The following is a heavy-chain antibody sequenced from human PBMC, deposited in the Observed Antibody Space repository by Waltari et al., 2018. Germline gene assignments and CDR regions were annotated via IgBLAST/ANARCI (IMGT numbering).Heavy chain of an antibody. CDR1: GGSISSGRYY. Sequence: QVQLQESGPGLVKPSQTLSLTCTVPGGSISSGRYYWSWLRPPAGKGLEWIGRIYPSGSTNYNPSLKSRVTISVDTSKNQFSLKLSSVTAADTAVYYCARAGIVVVPAAPSGFDPWGQGTLVTVSS. CDR2: IYPSGST. J-gene: IGHJ5*02. V-gene: IGHV4-61*02. CDR3: ARAGIVVVPAAPSGFDP. D-gene: IGHD2-2*01.